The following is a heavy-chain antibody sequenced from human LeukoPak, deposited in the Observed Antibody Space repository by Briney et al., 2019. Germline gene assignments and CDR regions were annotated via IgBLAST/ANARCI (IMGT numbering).Heavy chain of an antibody. J-gene: IGHJ4*02. CDR2: IYYSGST. Sequence: SETLSLTCTVSGGSISSHYWSRIRQPPGKGLEWIGYIYYSGSTNYNPSLKSRVTISVDTSKNQFSLKLSSVTAADTAVYYCARVGGATRHFDYWGQGTLVTVSS. D-gene: IGHD1-26*01. CDR1: GGSISSHY. CDR3: ARVGGATRHFDY. V-gene: IGHV4-59*11.